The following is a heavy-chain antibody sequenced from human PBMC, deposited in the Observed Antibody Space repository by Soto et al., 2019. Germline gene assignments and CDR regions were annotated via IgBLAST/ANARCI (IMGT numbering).Heavy chain of an antibody. J-gene: IGHJ3*02. CDR3: AKGDSAWNDGLAM. Sequence: EVQLLESGGGLVQPGGSLRLSCAAARFTFSTYAMTWVRQAPEKGLEWVSSISSSGGTTSYADSVKGRFTVSRDNSKNILYLQMHSLRAEDTATYYCAKGDSAWNDGLAMWGQGTMVAVSS. CDR2: ISSSGGTT. D-gene: IGHD1-1*01. V-gene: IGHV3-23*01. CDR1: RFTFSTYA.